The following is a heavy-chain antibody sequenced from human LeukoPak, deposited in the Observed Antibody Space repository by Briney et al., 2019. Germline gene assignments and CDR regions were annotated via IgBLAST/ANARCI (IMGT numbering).Heavy chain of an antibody. D-gene: IGHD3-22*01. V-gene: IGHV3-30*04. J-gene: IGHJ3*02. CDR1: GFTFSSYA. CDR2: ISYDGSNK. Sequence: QPGRSLRLSCAASGFTFSSYAMHWVRQAPGKGLEWVAVISYDGSNKYYADSVKGRFIISRDNSKNTLYLQMNSLRAEDTAVYYCAREPPRTIMIVVFGAFDIWGQGTMVTVSS. CDR3: AREPPRTIMIVVFGAFDI.